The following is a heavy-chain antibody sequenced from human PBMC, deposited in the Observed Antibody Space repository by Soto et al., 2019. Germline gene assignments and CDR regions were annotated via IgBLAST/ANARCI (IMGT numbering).Heavy chain of an antibody. D-gene: IGHD4-17*01. V-gene: IGHV4-31*03. CDR2: IYYSGST. CDR1: GGSSSSGGCY. CDR3: AREGRGDYGYYYYRAG. Sequence: ASETLSLTCTVSGGSSSSGGCYWSWIRQHPGKGLEWIGYIYYSGSTYYNPSLKSRVTISVDTSKNQFSLKLSSVTAADTAVYYCAREGRGDYGYYYYRAGRGKGTTLTVSS. J-gene: IGHJ6*03.